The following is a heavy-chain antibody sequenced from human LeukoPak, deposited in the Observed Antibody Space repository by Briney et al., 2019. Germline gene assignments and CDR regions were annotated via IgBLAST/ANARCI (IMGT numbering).Heavy chain of an antibody. J-gene: IGHJ4*02. D-gene: IGHD3-3*01. V-gene: IGHV3-53*01. CDR3: AKDWDYNFWSNYDH. CDR1: GFTVITND. Sequence: GGSLRLSCAASGFTVITNDMTWVRQAPGKGLEWVSVLYSDGNTKYADSVQGRFTISRDDSKNTLYLQMSSLRAEDTAVYYCAKDWDYNFWSNYDHWGQGILVTVSS. CDR2: LYSDGNT.